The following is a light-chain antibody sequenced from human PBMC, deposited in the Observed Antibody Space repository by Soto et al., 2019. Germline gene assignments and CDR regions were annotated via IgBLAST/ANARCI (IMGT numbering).Light chain of an antibody. CDR2: GAS. V-gene: IGKV3-15*01. J-gene: IGKJ5*01. Sequence: EIVMTQSPATLSVSPGERVTLSCRASQSVNNEVAWYQQTPGQAPRVLIYGASTRATGCPARFSGSGSGTEFTLTISSLEPEDFAVYYCQQRHMCPSTFGLGTRLEI. CDR3: QQRHMCPST. CDR1: QSVNNE.